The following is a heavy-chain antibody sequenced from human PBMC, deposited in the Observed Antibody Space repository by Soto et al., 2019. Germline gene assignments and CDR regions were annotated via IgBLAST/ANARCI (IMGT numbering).Heavy chain of an antibody. V-gene: IGHV5-51*01. CDR2: IYAGYSDT. Sequence: GGALKITWKGSGYSFASSWIGWVRQMPGKGLELMVIIYAGYSDTRYSPSLKGQVTIADHKSIRTAYLQWSSLKASDTAMYYCATLHKVRVTTPFDXWGQGALVTVSX. CDR1: GYSFASSW. D-gene: IGHD3-22*01. CDR3: ATLHKVRVTTPFDX. J-gene: IGHJ4*02.